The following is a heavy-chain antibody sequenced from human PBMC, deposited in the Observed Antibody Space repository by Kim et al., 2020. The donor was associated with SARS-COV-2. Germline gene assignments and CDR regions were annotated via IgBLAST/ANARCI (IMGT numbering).Heavy chain of an antibody. CDR2: ISSSGSTI. CDR3: ARGRVRGMDV. V-gene: IGHV3-48*03. Sequence: GGSLRLSCAASGFTFSSYEMNWVRQAPGKGLEWLSYISSSGSTISYADSVKGRFTISRDNAKNSLYLQMNSLRAEDTAVYYCARGRVRGMDVWGQGTTVTVSS. J-gene: IGHJ6*02. CDR1: GFTFSSYE.